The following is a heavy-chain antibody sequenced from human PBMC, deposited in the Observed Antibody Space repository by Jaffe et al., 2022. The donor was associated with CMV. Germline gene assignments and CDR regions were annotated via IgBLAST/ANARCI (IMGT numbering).Heavy chain of an antibody. J-gene: IGHJ6*02. V-gene: IGHV5-51*01. CDR1: GYSFTSYW. CDR2: IYPGDSDT. D-gene: IGHD5-12*01. Sequence: EVQLVQSGAEVKKPGESLKISCKGSGYSFTSYWIGWVRQMPGKGLEWMGIIYPGDSDTRYSPSFQGQVTISADKSISTAYLQWSSLKASDTAMYYCARLPSLEVPNDRDGYPETKEWYPYYYYGMDVWGQGTTVTVSS. CDR3: ARLPSLEVPNDRDGYPETKEWYPYYYYGMDV.